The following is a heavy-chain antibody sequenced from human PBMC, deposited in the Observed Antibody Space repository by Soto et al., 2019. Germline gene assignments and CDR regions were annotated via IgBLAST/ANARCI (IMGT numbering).Heavy chain of an antibody. CDR2: INPNSGGT. J-gene: IGHJ6*02. Sequence: ASVKVSCKASGYTFTGYYMHWVRQAPGQGLEWMGWINPNSGGTNYAQKFQGRDTMTRDTSISTAYMELSRLRSDDTAVYYCAREFTPARFLEWFEPTIPNYYGMGVWGQGTTVTVSS. D-gene: IGHD3-3*01. CDR3: AREFTPARFLEWFEPTIPNYYGMGV. CDR1: GYTFTGYY. V-gene: IGHV1-2*02.